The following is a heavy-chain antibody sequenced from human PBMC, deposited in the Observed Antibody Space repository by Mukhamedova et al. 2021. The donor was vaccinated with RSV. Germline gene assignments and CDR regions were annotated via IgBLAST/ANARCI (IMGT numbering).Heavy chain of an antibody. J-gene: IGHJ4*02. D-gene: IGHD2-2*01. Sequence: DSVKGRFTISRDNAKNSLYLQMNNLRDEDTAVYFCARGYCGSTRCYPHFDFWGQGTLVTVSS. CDR3: ARGYCGSTRCYPHFDF. V-gene: IGHV3-48*02.